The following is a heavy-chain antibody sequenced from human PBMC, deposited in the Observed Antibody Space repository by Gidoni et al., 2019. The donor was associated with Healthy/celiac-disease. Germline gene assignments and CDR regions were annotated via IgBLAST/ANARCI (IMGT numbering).Heavy chain of an antibody. CDR3: ARDRHYYGSGRFVDLIDY. J-gene: IGHJ4*02. Sequence: QVQLVESGGGLVKPGGSLRLSCAASGFTFRDYYMSWIRKAPGKGLGWVSYISSSVSTIYYADSVQGRFTISRDNAKNSLYLQMNSLRAEDTAVYYCARDRHYYGSGRFVDLIDYWGQGTLVTVSS. D-gene: IGHD3-10*01. CDR2: ISSSVSTI. V-gene: IGHV3-11*01. CDR1: GFTFRDYY.